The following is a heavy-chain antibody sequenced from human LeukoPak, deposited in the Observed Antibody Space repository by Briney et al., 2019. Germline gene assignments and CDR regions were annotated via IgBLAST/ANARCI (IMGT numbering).Heavy chain of an antibody. J-gene: IGHJ4*02. D-gene: IGHD5-18*01. V-gene: IGHV3-7*01. CDR1: GFTFSSYW. CDR2: INPDGNKK. Sequence: GGSLRLSCTASGFTFSSYWMSWVRQAPGKGLEWVASINPDGNKKYSADSVKGRLTISRDNAENSLYLQMNSLRVEDTAFYYCARDLAYSRLDYWGQGMLVTVSS. CDR3: ARDLAYSRLDY.